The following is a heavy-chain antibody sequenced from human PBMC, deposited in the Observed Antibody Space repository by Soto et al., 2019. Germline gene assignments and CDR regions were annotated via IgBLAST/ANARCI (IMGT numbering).Heavy chain of an antibody. CDR3: ARGWFGEFMYYFDY. V-gene: IGHV1-18*01. J-gene: IGHJ4*02. CDR1: GYTFINYA. Sequence: QVQLVQSGAEVKKPGASVKVSYKASGYTFINYAFSWVRQAPGQGLEWMGWISAYNGNTNYAQKLQGRVTMTTDTSTSTAYMELRSLRSDDTAVYYCARGWFGEFMYYFDYWGQGTLVTVSS. D-gene: IGHD3-10*01. CDR2: ISAYNGNT.